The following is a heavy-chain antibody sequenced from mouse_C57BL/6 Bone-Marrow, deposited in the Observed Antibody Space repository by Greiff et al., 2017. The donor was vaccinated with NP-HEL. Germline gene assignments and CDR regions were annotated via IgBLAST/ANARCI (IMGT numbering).Heavy chain of an antibody. J-gene: IGHJ3*01. D-gene: IGHD2-14*01. CDR1: GYAFSSYW. CDR2: IYPGDGDT. V-gene: IGHV1-80*01. Sequence: QVQLQQSGAELVKPGASVKISCKASGYAFSSYWMNWVKQRPGKGLEWIGQIYPGDGDTNYNGKFKGKATLTADKASSTAYMTLSRLTSEDSAIYFCASEGYRAYWDQGTLVTVTA. CDR3: ASEGYRAY.